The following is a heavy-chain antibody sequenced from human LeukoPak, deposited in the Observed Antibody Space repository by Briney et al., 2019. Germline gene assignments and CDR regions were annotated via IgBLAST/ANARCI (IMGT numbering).Heavy chain of an antibody. CDR3: AKDGGPPGYSYGRTYYYYYYMDV. CDR1: GFTFSSYS. V-gene: IGHV3-43D*03. D-gene: IGHD5-18*01. Sequence: GGSLRLSCAASGFTFSSYSMNWVRQAPGKGLEWVSLISWDGGSTYYADSVKGRFTISRDNSKNSLYLQMNSLRAEDTALYYCAKDGGPPGYSYGRTYYYYYYMDVWGKGTTVTVSS. J-gene: IGHJ6*03. CDR2: ISWDGGST.